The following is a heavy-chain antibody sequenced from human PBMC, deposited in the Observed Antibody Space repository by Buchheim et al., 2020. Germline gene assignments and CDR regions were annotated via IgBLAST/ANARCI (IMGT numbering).Heavy chain of an antibody. CDR2: INHSGST. J-gene: IGHJ4*02. Sequence: QVQLQQWGAGLLKPSETLSLTCAVYGGSFSGYYWSWIRQPPGKGLEWIGEINHSGSTNSNPSLKSRVTISVDTSKNQFSLKLSSVTAADMAVYYCASTGYYYDSSGYYLFDYWGQGTL. CDR1: GGSFSGYY. D-gene: IGHD3-22*01. V-gene: IGHV4-34*01. CDR3: ASTGYYYDSSGYYLFDY.